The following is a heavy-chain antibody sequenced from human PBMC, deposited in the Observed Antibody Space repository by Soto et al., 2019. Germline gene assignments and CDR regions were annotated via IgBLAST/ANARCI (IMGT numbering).Heavy chain of an antibody. CDR1: GYTFTSYA. CDR3: ARDNEQWLVPASSFDY. J-gene: IGHJ4*01. V-gene: IGHV1-3*01. Sequence: ASVKVSCKASGYTFTSYAMHWVRQAPGQRLEWMGWINAGNGNTKYSQKFQGRVTITRDTSASTAYMELSSLRSEDTAVYYCARDNEQWLVPASSFDYWGHGTLVTVSS. D-gene: IGHD6-19*01. CDR2: INAGNGNT.